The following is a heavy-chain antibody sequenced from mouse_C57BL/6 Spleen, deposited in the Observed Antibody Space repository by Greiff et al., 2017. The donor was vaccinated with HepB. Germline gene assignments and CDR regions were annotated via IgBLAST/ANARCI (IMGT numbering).Heavy chain of an antibody. J-gene: IGHJ2*01. Sequence: VQLQQSGAELVRPGASVTLSCKASGYTFTDYEMHWVKQTPVHGLEWIGAIDPETGGTAYNQKFKGKAILTADKSSSTAYMELRSLTSEDSAVYYCTSGRITTVVAYYFDYWGQGTTLTVSS. CDR1: GYTFTDYE. V-gene: IGHV1-15*01. CDR2: IDPETGGT. CDR3: TSGRITTVVAYYFDY. D-gene: IGHD1-1*01.